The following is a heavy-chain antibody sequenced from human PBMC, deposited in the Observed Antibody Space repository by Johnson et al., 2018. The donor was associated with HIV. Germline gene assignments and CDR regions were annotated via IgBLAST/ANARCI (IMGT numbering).Heavy chain of an antibody. V-gene: IGHV3-30*03. CDR2: ISFDGSNQ. CDR1: GFSVSRSY. Sequence: QVHLVESGGGLVQPGGSLRLSCVTSGFSVSRSYMNWVRQAPGQGLEWVAVISFDGSNQYNADSVTGRFIISRDNSKNTLYLQMNSLRAEDTARYYCARAKDAAYPYDAFDVWGHGTMVIVSA. J-gene: IGHJ3*01. CDR3: ARAKDAAYPYDAFDV. D-gene: IGHD2-15*01.